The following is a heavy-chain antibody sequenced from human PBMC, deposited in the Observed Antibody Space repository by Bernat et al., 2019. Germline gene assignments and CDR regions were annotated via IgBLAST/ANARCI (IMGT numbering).Heavy chain of an antibody. D-gene: IGHD3-16*01. CDR2: LKSKAVGGTT. Sequence: EVQLVESGGGLIKPGGSLRLSCATSGFTFSNAWMNWVRQAPGKGLEGVCRLKSKAVGGTTDYAAPVKGRFTISRDNSKKMVYLEMDSLKAEDTAVYYCATGGGQFGLDYWGQGALVTVSS. CDR1: GFTFSNAW. CDR3: ATGGGQFGLDY. V-gene: IGHV3-15*07. J-gene: IGHJ4*02.